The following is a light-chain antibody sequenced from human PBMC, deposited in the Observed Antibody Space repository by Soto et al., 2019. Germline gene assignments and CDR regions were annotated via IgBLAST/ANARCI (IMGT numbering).Light chain of an antibody. CDR2: GVS. V-gene: IGLV2-8*01. J-gene: IGLJ3*02. CDR1: SRDVGRYNY. Sequence: QSALTQPPSASGSPGQSVTVSCIGTSRDVGRYNYVSWYQQHPGKAPKLIIYGVSERPSGVPDRFSGSKSGDTASLTVSGLQAEDEADYYCSSFADNTGVFGGGTQLTVL. CDR3: SSFADNTGV.